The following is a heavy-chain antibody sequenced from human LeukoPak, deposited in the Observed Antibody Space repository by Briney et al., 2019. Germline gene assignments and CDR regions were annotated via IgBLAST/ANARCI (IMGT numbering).Heavy chain of an antibody. J-gene: IGHJ6*03. CDR2: IKSKTDGGTA. V-gene: IGHV3-15*01. CDR1: GFTFSNAW. Sequence: GGSLRLSCAASGFTFSNAWMSWVRQAPGKGLEWVGRIKSKTDGGTADYAAPVKGRFTISRDDSKNTLYLQMNSLRAEDTAVYYCAKTPYYYYMDVWGKGTTVTVSS. CDR3: AKTPYYYYMDV.